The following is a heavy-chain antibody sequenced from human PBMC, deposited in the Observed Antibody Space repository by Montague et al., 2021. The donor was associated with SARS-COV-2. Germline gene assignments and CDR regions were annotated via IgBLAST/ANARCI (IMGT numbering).Heavy chain of an antibody. D-gene: IGHD1-14*01. V-gene: IGHV4-59*02. CDR3: ARETTTADAFDI. CDR2: FYSVGIT. Sequence: SETLSLTCTVSGASVGSSDWGWIRQSPGKGLEWIGYFYSVGITDYNPSLKSRATISRDTSKNQFSLKVRSVTAADTAVYYCARETTTADAFDIWGQGTMATVSS. J-gene: IGHJ3*02. CDR1: GASVGSSD.